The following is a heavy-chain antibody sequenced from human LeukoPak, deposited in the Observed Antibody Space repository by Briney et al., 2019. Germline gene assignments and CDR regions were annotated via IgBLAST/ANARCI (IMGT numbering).Heavy chain of an antibody. Sequence: PGGSLSLSCAASGDTFKIYSKNWVRQAPGKGLEWVSSISSDSKNEYYADSVKGRFSISRDHTNNTLYLNINSRRAEDTGVYYCATRAWLDPWGQGTLVTVSS. J-gene: IGHJ5*02. CDR1: GDTFKIYS. V-gene: IGHV3-21*01. CDR3: ATRAWLDP. D-gene: IGHD5-24*01. CDR2: ISSDSKNE.